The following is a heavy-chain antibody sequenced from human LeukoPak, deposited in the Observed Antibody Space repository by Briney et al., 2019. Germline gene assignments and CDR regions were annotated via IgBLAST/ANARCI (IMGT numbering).Heavy chain of an antibody. J-gene: IGHJ4*02. CDR2: IISDGTST. CDR3: TREYPASFDY. V-gene: IGHV3-74*01. Sequence: GGSLRLSCAASGFTFGNYWMHWVRQAPGKGLVWVSRIISDGTSTSYADSVKGRFTISRDNAKNTLYLQMNSLRAEDTAVYYCTREYPASFDYWGQGILVTVSS. CDR1: GFTFGNYW.